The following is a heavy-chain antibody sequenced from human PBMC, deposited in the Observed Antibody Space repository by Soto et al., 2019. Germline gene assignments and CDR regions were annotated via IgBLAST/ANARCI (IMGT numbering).Heavy chain of an antibody. D-gene: IGHD3-3*01. CDR3: AKDPNYDFWSGYQYYFDY. CDR1: GFTFSSYA. CDR2: ISGSGGST. J-gene: IGHJ4*02. V-gene: IGHV3-23*01. Sequence: GGSLRLSCAASGFTFSSYAMSWVRQAPGKGLEWVSAISGSGGSTYYADSVKGRFTISRDNSKNTLYLQMNSLRAEDTAVYYCAKDPNYDFWSGYQYYFDYWGQGTLVTVSS.